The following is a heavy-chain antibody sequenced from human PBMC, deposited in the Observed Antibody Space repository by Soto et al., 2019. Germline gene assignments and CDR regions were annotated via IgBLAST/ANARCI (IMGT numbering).Heavy chain of an antibody. CDR2: IFHSGST. J-gene: IGHJ4*02. D-gene: IGHD1-26*01. Sequence: SETLSLTCAVSGGSIRSNDWWSWVRQPPGKGLEWIGEIFHSGSTNYNPSLKTRVTISVDKSKNQFSLKLSSVTAADTAVYYCARVFSGSYSDYWGQGTLVTVSS. V-gene: IGHV4-4*02. CDR1: GGSIRSNDW. CDR3: ARVFSGSYSDY.